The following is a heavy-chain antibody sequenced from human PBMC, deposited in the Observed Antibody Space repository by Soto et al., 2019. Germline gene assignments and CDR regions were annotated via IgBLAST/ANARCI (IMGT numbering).Heavy chain of an antibody. J-gene: IGHJ3*02. CDR3: AGHYYDSSAYWEAFDI. V-gene: IGHV1-3*01. CDR1: GYTFTSYA. CDR2: INAGNGNT. Sequence: ASVKVSCKASGYTFTSYAMHWVRQAPGQRLEWMGWINAGNGNTKYSQKFQGRVTITRDTSASTAYMELSSLRSEDTAVYYCAGHYYDSSAYWEAFDIWGQGTMVTVSS. D-gene: IGHD3-22*01.